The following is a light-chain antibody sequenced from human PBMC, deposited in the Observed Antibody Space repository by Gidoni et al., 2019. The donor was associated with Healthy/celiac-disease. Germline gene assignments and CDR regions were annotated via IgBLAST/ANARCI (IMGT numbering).Light chain of an antibody. CDR3: QSYDSSNRVCV. CDR2: EDN. V-gene: IGLV6-57*02. J-gene: IGLJ1*01. Sequence: NFMLTQPHSVSESPGKTVTISCTGSSGSIASNYVQWYQQRPGSAPTTVIYEDNQRPSGVPDRFSGSIDSSSNSASLTISGLKTEDEADYYCQSYDSSNRVCVFGTGTKVTVL. CDR1: SGSIASNY.